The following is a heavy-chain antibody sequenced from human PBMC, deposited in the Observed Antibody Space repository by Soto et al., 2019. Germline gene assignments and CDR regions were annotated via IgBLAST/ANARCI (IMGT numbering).Heavy chain of an antibody. CDR2: IYYSGST. CDR3: ARDTPRGYYYGMDV. CDR1: GGSISSGGYY. V-gene: IGHV4-31*02. J-gene: IGHJ6*02. Sequence: SETLSLTXTVSGGSISSGGYYWSWIRQHPGKGLEWIGYIYYSGSTYYNPSLKSRVTISVDTSKNQFSLKLSSVTAADTAVYYCARDTPRGYYYGMDVWGQGTTVTVSS.